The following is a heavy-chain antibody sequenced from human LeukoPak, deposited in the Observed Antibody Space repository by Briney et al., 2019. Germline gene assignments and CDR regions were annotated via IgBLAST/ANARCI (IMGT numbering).Heavy chain of an antibody. D-gene: IGHD3-3*01. CDR1: GGSISSGSYY. V-gene: IGHV4-61*02. CDR3: ARSCAYYDFWSGSNFYYMDV. J-gene: IGHJ6*03. CDR2: IYTSGST. Sequence: SETLSLTCTVSGGSISSGSYYWSWIRQPAGKGLEWIGRIYTSGSTYYNPSLKSRVTISVDTSKNQFSLKLSSVTAADTAVYYCARSCAYYDFWSGSNFYYMDVWGKGTTVTVSS.